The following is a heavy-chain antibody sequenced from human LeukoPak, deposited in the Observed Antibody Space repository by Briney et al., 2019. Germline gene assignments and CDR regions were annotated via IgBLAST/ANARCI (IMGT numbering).Heavy chain of an antibody. D-gene: IGHD3-22*01. CDR3: ARDAEYYYDSSGYYY. CDR1: GFTFSSYW. J-gene: IGHJ4*02. V-gene: IGHV3-74*01. Sequence: GGSLRLSCAASGFTFSSYWMHWVRQAPGKGLVWVSRINSDGSSTSYADSVKGRFTISRDNSKNTLYLQMNSLRAEDTAVYYCARDAEYYYDSSGYYYWGQGTLVTVSS. CDR2: INSDGSST.